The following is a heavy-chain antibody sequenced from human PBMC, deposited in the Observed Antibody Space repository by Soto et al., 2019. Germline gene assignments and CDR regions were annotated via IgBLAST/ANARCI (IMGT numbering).Heavy chain of an antibody. D-gene: IGHD7-27*01. CDR1: GGTFSSYA. CDR2: IIPIFGTA. J-gene: IGHJ6*02. Sequence: SVKVSCKASGGTFSSYAISWVRQAPGQGLEWMGGIIPIFGTANYAQKFQGRVTITADESTSTAYMELRSLRSDDTAVYYCARDGELGYYYYGMDVWGQGTTVTVSS. CDR3: ARDGELGYYYYGMDV. V-gene: IGHV1-69*13.